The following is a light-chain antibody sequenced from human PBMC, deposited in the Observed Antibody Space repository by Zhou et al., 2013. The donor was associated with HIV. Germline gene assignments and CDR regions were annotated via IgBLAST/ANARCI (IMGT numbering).Light chain of an antibody. V-gene: IGKV1-8*01. J-gene: IGKJ3*01. CDR2: AAS. Sequence: AIRMTQSPSSFSASTGDRVTITCRASQGISSYLAWYQQKPGKAPKLLIYAASTLQSGVPSRFSGSGSGTDFTLTISSLQLEDFATYYCLQHNSFPLTFGPGPKWISN. CDR1: QGISSY. CDR3: LQHNSFPLT.